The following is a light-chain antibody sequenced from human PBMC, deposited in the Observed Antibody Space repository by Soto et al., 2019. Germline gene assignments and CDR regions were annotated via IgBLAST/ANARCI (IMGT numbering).Light chain of an antibody. V-gene: IGKV3-15*01. Sequence: EIVMTQSPATLSVSPGERATLSCRASQSVNRNLAWYQQKPGQAPRLLIYGASTRATGVPARFSGSGSGTECTLTISSLQSEDFAVYFCQQYNNWPTFGQGTKVEIK. CDR3: QQYNNWPT. CDR2: GAS. CDR1: QSVNRN. J-gene: IGKJ1*01.